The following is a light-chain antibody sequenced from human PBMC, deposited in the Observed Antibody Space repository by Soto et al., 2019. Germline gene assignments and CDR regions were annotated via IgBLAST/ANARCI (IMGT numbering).Light chain of an antibody. V-gene: IGLV2-14*01. CDR3: SSYSSSSPWV. CDR1: SSDVGGYNY. CDR2: EVT. Sequence: QSALTQPASVSGSPGQSITISCTGTSSDVGGYNYDTWYQQHPGEAPKLMIYEVTNRPSGVSNRFSGSKSGNTASLTISGFQVEDEADYYCSSYSSSSPWVFGGGTKLTVL. J-gene: IGLJ3*02.